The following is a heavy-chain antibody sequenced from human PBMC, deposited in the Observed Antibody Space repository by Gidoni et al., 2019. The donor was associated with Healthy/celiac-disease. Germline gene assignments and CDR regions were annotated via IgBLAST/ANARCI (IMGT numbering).Heavy chain of an antibody. CDR3: ARDPPYYYDSSGYPDAFDI. J-gene: IGHJ3*02. V-gene: IGHV4-39*07. CDR2: IYYSGST. D-gene: IGHD3-22*01. Sequence: QLQLQESGPGLVKPSETLSLTCTVAGGSISSSSYYWGWIRQPPGKGLEWIGSIYYSGSTYYNPSLKSRVTISVDTSKNQFSLKLSSVTAADTAVYYCARDPPYYYDSSGYPDAFDIWGQGTMVTVSS. CDR1: GGSISSSSYY.